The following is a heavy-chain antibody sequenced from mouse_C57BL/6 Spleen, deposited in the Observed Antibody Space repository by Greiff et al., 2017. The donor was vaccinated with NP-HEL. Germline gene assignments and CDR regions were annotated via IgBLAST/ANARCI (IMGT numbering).Heavy chain of an antibody. D-gene: IGHD2-4*01. CDR1: GYTFTNYW. J-gene: IGHJ1*03. Sequence: QVQLQQSGAELVRPGTSVKMSCKASGYTFTNYWIGWAKQRPGHGLEWIGDIYPGGGYTNYNEKFKGKATLTADKSSSTAYMQLSSLTSEDSAIYYCARGGVFDDDGEDWYFDVWGTGTTVTVSS. CDR2: IYPGGGYT. CDR3: ARGGVFDDDGEDWYFDV. V-gene: IGHV1-63*01.